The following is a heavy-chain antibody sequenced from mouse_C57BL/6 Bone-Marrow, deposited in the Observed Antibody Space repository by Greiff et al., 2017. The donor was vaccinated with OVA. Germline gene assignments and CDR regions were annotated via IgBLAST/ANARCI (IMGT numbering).Heavy chain of an antibody. CDR2: ISSGGSYT. D-gene: IGHD2-4*01. J-gene: IGHJ1*03. CDR1: GFTFSSYG. CDR3: AGSYLLGFYWYFDV. V-gene: IGHV5-6*02. Sequence: EVKLVESGGDLVKPGGSLKLSCAASGFTFSSYGMSWVRQTPGKRLEWVATISSGGSYTYYPDSVKGRFTISRDNAKSTLYLQMSSLKSADTAMYYCAGSYLLGFYWYFDVWGTGTTVTVSS.